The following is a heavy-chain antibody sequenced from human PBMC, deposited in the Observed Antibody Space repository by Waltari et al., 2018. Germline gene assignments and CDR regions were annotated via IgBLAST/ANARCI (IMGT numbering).Heavy chain of an antibody. CDR3: ARDSSSWPRDYYYGMDV. D-gene: IGHD6-13*01. J-gene: IGHJ6*02. V-gene: IGHV3-7*04. CDR2: IKQDGSEK. Sequence: EVQLVESGGGLVQPGGPLRLSCAASGFTFSRYWTRSFRQAPGKGLEWVANIKQDGSEKYYVDSVKGRFTISRDNAKNSLYLQMNSLRAEDTAVYYCARDSSSWPRDYYYGMDVWGQGTTVTVSS. CDR1: GFTFSRYW.